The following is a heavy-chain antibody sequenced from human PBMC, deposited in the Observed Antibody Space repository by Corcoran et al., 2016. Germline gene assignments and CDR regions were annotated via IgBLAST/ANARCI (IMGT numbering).Heavy chain of an antibody. V-gene: IGHV5-51*01. D-gene: IGHD5-12*01. CDR1: GYDFPKYW. CDR3: TRLWNGYKYALDY. CDR2: IYPGDSDA. J-gene: IGHJ4*02. Sequence: EVQLVQSGAEVKKPGESLKISCVGSGYDFPKYWIAWVRQMPGKGLEWVGIIYPGDSDAGYSPSFQGQVTISADRSTSTAYLQWSSLKASDTAMYFCTRLWNGYKYALDYWGQGTLVTVSS.